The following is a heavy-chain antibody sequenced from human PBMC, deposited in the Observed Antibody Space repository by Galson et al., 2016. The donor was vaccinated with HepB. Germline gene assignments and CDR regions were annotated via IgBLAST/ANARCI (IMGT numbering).Heavy chain of an antibody. Sequence: SETLSLTCAVYGGSSTDYSWNWIRQPPGKWLEWIGETSYGGNSNYNPSLKSRVTITLDTSKMHFSLRLSSVTGADTAVCYCATRIGMGWFFDYWGQGTLVSVSS. V-gene: IGHV4-34*01. CDR3: ATRIGMGWFFDY. CDR1: GGSSTDYS. D-gene: IGHD3/OR15-3a*01. J-gene: IGHJ4*02. CDR2: TSYGGNS.